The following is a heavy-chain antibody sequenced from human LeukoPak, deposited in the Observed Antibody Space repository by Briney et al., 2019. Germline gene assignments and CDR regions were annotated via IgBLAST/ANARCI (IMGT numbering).Heavy chain of an antibody. CDR3: ARPSGRVVPAAPFDY. J-gene: IGHJ4*02. V-gene: IGHV1-69*02. CDR1: GGTFSSYS. CDR2: IIPILGMS. D-gene: IGHD2-2*01. Sequence: ASVKVSCKASGGTFSSYSISWVRQAPGQGLEWMGRIIPILGMSKYAQKFQGRVTITADKSTSTAYMELSSLRSEDTAVYYCARPSGRVVPAAPFDYWGQGTLVTVSS.